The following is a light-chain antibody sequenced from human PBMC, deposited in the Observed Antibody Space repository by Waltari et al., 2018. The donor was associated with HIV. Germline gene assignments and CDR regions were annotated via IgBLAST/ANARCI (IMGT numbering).Light chain of an antibody. J-gene: IGKJ2*01. V-gene: IGKV3-15*01. CDR2: DVS. CDR1: QSINTA. Sequence: EIVMTQSPATLSVSTGERATLASRASQSINTALAWYQQKPGQAPRLLIYDVSTRATGVPTRFSGGGSGTEFTLTISSLQSEDFGVYYCQQYKQLPPYIFGQGTKLEI. CDR3: QQYKQLPPYI.